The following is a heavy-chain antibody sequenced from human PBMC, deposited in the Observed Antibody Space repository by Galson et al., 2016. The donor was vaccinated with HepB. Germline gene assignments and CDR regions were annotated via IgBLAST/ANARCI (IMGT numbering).Heavy chain of an antibody. CDR2: IYYSGRT. D-gene: IGHD6-19*01. V-gene: IGHV4-59*01. CDR1: GASISGYY. J-gene: IGHJ6*02. CDR3: ARDDSGGWYGFHYGMDV. Sequence: ETLALTCTVSGASISGYYLSWIRQPPGKGLAWYGYIYYSGRTDYNPTRQRRVTISVDTSKNQFTLKLSSVTAADTAVYYCARDDSGGWYGFHYGMDVWGQGTTVTVSS.